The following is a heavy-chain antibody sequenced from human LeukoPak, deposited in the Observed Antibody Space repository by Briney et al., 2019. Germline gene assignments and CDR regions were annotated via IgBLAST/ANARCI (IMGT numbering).Heavy chain of an antibody. J-gene: IGHJ3*01. Sequence: GGSLRLSCAASGFTFNNAWMSWVRQAPGKGLVWVANIKQDGSEKYYVDSVKGRFTISRDNAKNSLFLQMNSLRAEDTAVYYCARHESGIFAFWGQGTMVTVSS. CDR3: ARHESGIFAF. CDR1: GFTFNNAW. CDR2: IKQDGSEK. V-gene: IGHV3-7*01. D-gene: IGHD3-10*01.